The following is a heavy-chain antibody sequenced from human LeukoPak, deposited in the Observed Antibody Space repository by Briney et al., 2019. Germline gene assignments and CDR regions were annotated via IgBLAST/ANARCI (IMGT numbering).Heavy chain of an antibody. J-gene: IGHJ4*02. CDR1: GFTFDDYA. CDR2: ISWNSGSI. Sequence: GGSLSLSCAASGFTFDDYAMHWVRHAPGKGLEWVSGISWNSGSIGYADSVKGRFTISRDNAKNSLYLQMNSLRAEDTALYYCAKGQVVAARGSPFDYWGQGTLVTVSS. CDR3: AKGQVVAARGSPFDY. D-gene: IGHD2-15*01. V-gene: IGHV3-9*01.